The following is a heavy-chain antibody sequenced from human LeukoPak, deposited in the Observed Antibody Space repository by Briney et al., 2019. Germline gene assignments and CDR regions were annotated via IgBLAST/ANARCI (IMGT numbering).Heavy chain of an antibody. CDR3: ARDKTYYGYGTHFDY. CDR1: GGCISTYY. V-gene: IGHV4-59*12. CDR2: IYYSGST. J-gene: IGHJ4*02. D-gene: IGHD3-10*01. Sequence: PSETLSLTCTVSGGCISTYYWSWIRQPPGKGLECIGYIYYSGSTYNPSLKSRVTISVDTSKNQFSLKLSSVTAADTAVYYCARDKTYYGYGTHFDYWGQGTLVTVSS.